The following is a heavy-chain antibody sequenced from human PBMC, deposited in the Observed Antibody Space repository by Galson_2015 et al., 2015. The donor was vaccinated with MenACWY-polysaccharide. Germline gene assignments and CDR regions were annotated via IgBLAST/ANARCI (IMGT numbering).Heavy chain of an antibody. V-gene: IGHV3-49*03. J-gene: IGHJ3*02. CDR3: TRFSAYFHDGSGSSDAFDI. CDR2: IRSKAYGGTP. D-gene: IGHD3-22*01. CDR1: GFNFGDYG. Sequence: SLRLSCAASGFNFGDYGMIWIRQAPGKGLEWISLIRSKAYGGTPESAASVKGRFTMSRDDSKRIAYLQMNSLSTEDTAVYYCTRFSAYFHDGSGSSDAFDIWGQGTMVTVSS.